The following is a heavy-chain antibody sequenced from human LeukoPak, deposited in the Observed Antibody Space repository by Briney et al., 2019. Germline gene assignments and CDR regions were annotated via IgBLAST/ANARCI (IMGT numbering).Heavy chain of an antibody. Sequence: ASVKVSCKASGCSFISYDIYWVRHATGRGLEWVGWMNPNSGNTGYAQKFQGRVTMTRNTSISTAYMELSSMISEHTAVYYCARGLHSGWYRDYYYGMDVWGQGTTVTVSS. V-gene: IGHV1-8*01. J-gene: IGHJ6*02. CDR3: ARGLHSGWYRDYYYGMDV. CDR2: MNPNSGNT. D-gene: IGHD6-19*01. CDR1: GCSFISYD.